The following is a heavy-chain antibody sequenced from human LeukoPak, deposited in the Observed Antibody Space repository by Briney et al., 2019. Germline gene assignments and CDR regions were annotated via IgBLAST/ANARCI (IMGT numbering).Heavy chain of an antibody. J-gene: IGHJ4*02. V-gene: IGHV3-11*04. CDR1: GFTFSDYN. Sequence: GGSLRLSCAASGFTFSDYNMRWIRQAPGKGLEWVSSISRSGSTIYYADSVKGRFTISRDNAKNSLDLQMNSLRAEDTAVYYCAKVGYYYDSSGYYGGGYFDYWGQGTLVTVSS. CDR3: AKVGYYYDSSGYYGGGYFDY. D-gene: IGHD3-22*01. CDR2: ISRSGSTI.